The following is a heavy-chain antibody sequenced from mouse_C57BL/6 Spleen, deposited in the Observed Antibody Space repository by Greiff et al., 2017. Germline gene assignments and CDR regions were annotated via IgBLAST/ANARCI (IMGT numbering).Heavy chain of an antibody. CDR3: ARDDCDSSGYYAMDY. J-gene: IGHJ4*01. CDR2: IDPTNGNT. D-gene: IGHD3-1*01. Sequence: VQLQQSVAELVRPGASVKLSCTASGFNITNTYMHWVKQRPERGLAWIGRIDPTNGNTKYAPKFQGKATLTADTSSNTAYLQLSSLTSRDPAIDYCARDDCDSSGYYAMDYWGQGTSVTVSS. CDR1: GFNITNTY. V-gene: IGHV14-3*01.